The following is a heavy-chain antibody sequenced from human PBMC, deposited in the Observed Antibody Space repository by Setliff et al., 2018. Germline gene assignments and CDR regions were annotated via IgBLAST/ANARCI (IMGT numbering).Heavy chain of an antibody. J-gene: IGHJ4*02. V-gene: IGHV1-18*01. CDR2: ISSYNGNT. CDR1: GYIFTSYG. D-gene: IGHD3-16*01. CDR3: ARSRAPRVVLAADFDL. Sequence: GASVKVSCKASGYIFTSYGISWVRQAPGQGLEWMGWISSYNGNTNYAQNLQDRVTMTTDTSTSTAYMELRSLRSDDTAIYYCARSRAPRVVLAADFDLWGQGTLVTVSS.